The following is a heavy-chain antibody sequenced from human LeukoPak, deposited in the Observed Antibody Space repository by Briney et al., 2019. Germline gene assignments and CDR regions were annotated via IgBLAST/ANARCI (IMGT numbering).Heavy chain of an antibody. CDR1: GYTFTSYG. J-gene: IGHJ4*02. Sequence: ASVKVSCKASGYTFTSYGISWVRQAPGQGLEWMGGIIPIFGTANYAQKFQGRVTITADKSTSTAYMELSSLRSEDTAVYYCAGIVGAYGSFDYWGQGTLVTVSS. V-gene: IGHV1-69*06. D-gene: IGHD1-26*01. CDR2: IIPIFGTA. CDR3: AGIVGAYGSFDY.